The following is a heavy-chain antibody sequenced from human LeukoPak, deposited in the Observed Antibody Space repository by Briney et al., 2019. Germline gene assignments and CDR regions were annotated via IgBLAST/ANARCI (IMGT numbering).Heavy chain of an antibody. D-gene: IGHD3-3*01. CDR3: ARYYDFWSGYYRDYYYGMDV. J-gene: IGHJ6*02. Sequence: GGSLRLSCAASGFTFSSYAMSWVRQAPGKGLEWVSAISGSGGSTYYADSVKGRFTISRDNSKNTLYLQMNSLRAEDTAVYYCARYYDFWSGYYRDYYYGMDVWGQGTTVTVSS. CDR2: ISGSGGST. CDR1: GFTFSSYA. V-gene: IGHV3-23*01.